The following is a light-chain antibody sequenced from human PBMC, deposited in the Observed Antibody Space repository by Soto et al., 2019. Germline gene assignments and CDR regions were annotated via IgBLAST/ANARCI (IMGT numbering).Light chain of an antibody. J-gene: IGKJ1*01. CDR1: QSISSS. Sequence: EIVLTQSPGTLSLSPGERASLSCRTSQSISSSLAWYQQKPGQAPRLLIYAASNRATGIPDRFSGSGSGTDFTLTISRLEPEDFAVYYCQQYGSSPGTFGQGTKVDIK. V-gene: IGKV3-20*01. CDR3: QQYGSSPGT. CDR2: AAS.